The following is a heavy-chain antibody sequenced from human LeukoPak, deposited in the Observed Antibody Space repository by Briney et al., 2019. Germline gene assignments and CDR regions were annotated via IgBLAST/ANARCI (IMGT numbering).Heavy chain of an antibody. Sequence: SETLSLTCSVSGGSITSYYWSWIRQPPGKGLEWIGEVHLDGRTNYNPSLKSRLIMSVDLPENHTSLKLTSVTAADTAVYYCAREGGFYRPLDYSGQGTLVTVSS. D-gene: IGHD3-3*01. CDR3: AREGGFYRPLDY. J-gene: IGHJ4*02. CDR2: VHLDGRT. V-gene: IGHV4-59*12. CDR1: GGSITSYY.